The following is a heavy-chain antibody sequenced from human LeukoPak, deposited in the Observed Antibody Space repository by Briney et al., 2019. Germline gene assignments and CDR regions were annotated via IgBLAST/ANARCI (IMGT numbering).Heavy chain of an antibody. CDR1: DDSITMYY. CDR3: ARGGSSFHWYYYDSLGYYHSFDY. Sequence: SETLSLTCTVSDDSITMYYWTWIRQPPGKGLEWIGYVDHTGSTKFNPSLNGRVSISRDTSNNFFSLRLRSVTAADTAVYYCARGGSSFHWYYYDSLGYYHSFDYWSQGTLVTVSS. D-gene: IGHD3-22*01. CDR2: VDHTGST. J-gene: IGHJ4*02. V-gene: IGHV4-59*08.